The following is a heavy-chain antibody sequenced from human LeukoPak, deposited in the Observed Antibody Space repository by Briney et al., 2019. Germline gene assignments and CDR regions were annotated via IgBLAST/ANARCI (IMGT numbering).Heavy chain of an antibody. CDR1: GFTFSSYA. J-gene: IGHJ1*01. CDR3: ARDAPDYYGSGSYYNGFFQH. D-gene: IGHD3-10*01. CDR2: ISSNGGRT. Sequence: SGGSLRLSCAASGFTFSSYAMHWVRQAPGKGLEYVSAISSNGGRTYYANSVRGRFTISRGNSKNMLFLQMGSLRPEDMAVYYCARDAPDYYGSGSYYNGFFQHWGQGTLVTVSS. V-gene: IGHV3-64*01.